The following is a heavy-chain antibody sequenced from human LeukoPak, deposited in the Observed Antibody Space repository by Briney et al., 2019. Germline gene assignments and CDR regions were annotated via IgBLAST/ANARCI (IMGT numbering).Heavy chain of an antibody. CDR1: GGSISNTNW. CDR2: VNLQGST. V-gene: IGHV4-4*02. CDR3: AREGGPYRPLDY. Sequence: SQTLSLTCGVSGGSISNTNWGTWFRQPPGKGLEWMGEVNLQGSTNYSPSLKIRVAISVDNSENRIPLKLTSVTAADTAVYYCAREGGPYRPLDYSGQGTLVTVAS. J-gene: IGHJ4*02.